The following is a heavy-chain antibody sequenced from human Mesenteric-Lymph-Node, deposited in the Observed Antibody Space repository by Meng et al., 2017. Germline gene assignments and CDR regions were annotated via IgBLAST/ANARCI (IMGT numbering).Heavy chain of an antibody. Sequence: GESLKISCAASGFTFSNAWMSWVRQAPGKGLEWVSVIYSGGSTYYADSVKGRFTISRDNSKNTLYLQMNSLRAEDTAVYYCAREAWFGELLSSGAFDIWGQGTMVTVSS. D-gene: IGHD3-10*01. CDR3: AREAWFGELLSSGAFDI. CDR2: IYSGGST. V-gene: IGHV3-66*02. J-gene: IGHJ3*02. CDR1: GFTFSNAW.